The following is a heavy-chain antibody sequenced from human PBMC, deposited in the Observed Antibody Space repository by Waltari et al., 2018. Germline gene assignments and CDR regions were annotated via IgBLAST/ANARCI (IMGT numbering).Heavy chain of an antibody. V-gene: IGHV1-46*01. CDR1: GYTFTSYY. CDR3: ARDGGIAAAGTGFDY. D-gene: IGHD6-13*01. CDR2: INPSGGST. J-gene: IGHJ4*02. Sequence: QVQLVQSGAEVKKPGASVKVSCKASGYTFTSYYMHWVRQAPGQGLEWMGIINPSGGSTSYAQKFQGSVNMTRDTSTSTVYMELSSLRSEDTAVYYCARDGGIAAAGTGFDYWGQGTLVIVSS.